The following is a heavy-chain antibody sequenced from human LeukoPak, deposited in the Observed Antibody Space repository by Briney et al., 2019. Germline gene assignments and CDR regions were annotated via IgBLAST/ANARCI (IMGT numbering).Heavy chain of an antibody. V-gene: IGHV3-53*05. CDR2: IYSGGST. CDR1: GFTVSSNY. D-gene: IGHD2-21*01. CDR3: ARDAWGDYPI. J-gene: IGHJ3*02. Sequence: GGSLRLSCAASGFTVSSNYMSWVRQAPGKGLEWVSVIYSGGSTYYADSVKGRFTISRDNSKNTLFLQMNSLRVEDTAVYYCARDAWGDYPIWGQGTMVTVSS.